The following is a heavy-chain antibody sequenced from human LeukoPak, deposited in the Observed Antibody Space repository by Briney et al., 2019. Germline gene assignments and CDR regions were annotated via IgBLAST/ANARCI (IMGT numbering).Heavy chain of an antibody. CDR1: GFTFSSYS. Sequence: PGGSLRLSCAASGFTFSSYSMNWVRQAPGKGLEWVAVISYDGSNKYYADSVKGRFTISRDNSKNTLYLQMNSLRAEDTAVYYCAKITGDAGGEPFDYWGQGTLVTVSS. CDR2: ISYDGSNK. V-gene: IGHV3-30*18. CDR3: AKITGDAGGEPFDY. J-gene: IGHJ4*02. D-gene: IGHD7-27*01.